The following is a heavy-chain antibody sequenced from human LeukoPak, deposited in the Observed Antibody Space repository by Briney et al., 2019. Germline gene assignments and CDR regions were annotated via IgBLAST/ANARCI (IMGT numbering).Heavy chain of an antibody. CDR1: RGSFSGYY. V-gene: IGHV4-34*01. J-gene: IGHJ4*02. CDR3: ARDMSSGWRY. D-gene: IGHD6-19*01. CDR2: INHSGST. Sequence: KTSETLSLTCAVYRGSFSGYYWSWNSQPPGKGLEWIGKINHSGSTNYNPSLKSRVTISVDTSKNQLSLRLSSVTAADTAVYYCARDMSSGWRYWGQGTLVTVSS.